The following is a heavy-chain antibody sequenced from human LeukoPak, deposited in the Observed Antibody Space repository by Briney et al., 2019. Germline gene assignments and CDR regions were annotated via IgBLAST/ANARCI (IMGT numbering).Heavy chain of an antibody. CDR1: GFTFNDDY. Sequence: NPGGSLTLSCAASGFTFNDDYMNWIRQAQGRGLEWLSYVNGDSTFTKYADSVNSRFTISRDNAKNNLYLQIGGLRAEDTAVYYCARRGYSGFGHAFDIWGQGTMVTVSS. CDR2: VNGDSTFT. CDR3: ARRGYSGFGHAFDI. J-gene: IGHJ3*02. D-gene: IGHD5-12*01. V-gene: IGHV3-11*03.